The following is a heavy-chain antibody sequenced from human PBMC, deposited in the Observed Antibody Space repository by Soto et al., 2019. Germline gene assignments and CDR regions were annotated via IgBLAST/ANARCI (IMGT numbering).Heavy chain of an antibody. CDR2: INHSGST. Sequence: PSETLSLTCAVYGGSFSGYYWSWICQPPGKGLEWIGEINHSGSTNYNPSLKSRVTISVDTSKNQFSLKLSSVTAADTAVYYCARRKWFGLYYYYGMDVWGQGTTVT. CDR1: GGSFSGYY. CDR3: ARRKWFGLYYYYGMDV. J-gene: IGHJ6*02. V-gene: IGHV4-34*01. D-gene: IGHD3-10*01.